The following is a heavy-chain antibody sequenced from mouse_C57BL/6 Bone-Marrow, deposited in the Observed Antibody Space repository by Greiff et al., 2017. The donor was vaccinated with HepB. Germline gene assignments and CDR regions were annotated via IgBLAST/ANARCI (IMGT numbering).Heavy chain of an antibody. Sequence: QVTLKESGPGILQPSQTLSLTCSFSGSSLSTFGMGVGWIRQPSGKGLEWLAHIWWDDDKYYNPALKSRLTISKDTSKNQVFLKIANVDTADTATYYCARIAWGQFITTVVGDYWGQGTTLTVSS. CDR1: GSSLSTFGMG. V-gene: IGHV8-8*01. CDR3: ARIAWGQFITTVVGDY. D-gene: IGHD1-1*01. CDR2: IWWDDDK. J-gene: IGHJ2*01.